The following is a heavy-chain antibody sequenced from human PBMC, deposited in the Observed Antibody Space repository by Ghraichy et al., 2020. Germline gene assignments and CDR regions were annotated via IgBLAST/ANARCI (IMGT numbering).Heavy chain of an antibody. CDR2: IYYSGST. J-gene: IGHJ4*02. CDR3: ARHRGYSGYDAYFDY. Sequence: SETLSLTCTVSGGSISSYYWSWIRQPPGKGLEWIGYIYYSGSTNYNPSLKSRVTISVDTSKNQFSLKLSSVTAADTAVYYCARHRGYSGYDAYFDYWGQGTLVTVSS. V-gene: IGHV4-59*08. CDR1: GGSISSYY. D-gene: IGHD5-12*01.